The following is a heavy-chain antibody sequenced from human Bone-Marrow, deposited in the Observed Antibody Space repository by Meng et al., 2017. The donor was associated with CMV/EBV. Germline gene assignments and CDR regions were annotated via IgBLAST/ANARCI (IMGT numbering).Heavy chain of an antibody. D-gene: IGHD6-13*01. Sequence: GSLRLSCTVSGGSISSSSYYWGWIRQPPGKGLEWIGSIYYSGSTYYNPSLKSRVTISVDTSKNQFSLKLSSVTAADTAVYYCARARYSSSWPDYWGQGTLVTVSS. CDR1: GGSISSSSYY. CDR2: IYYSGST. J-gene: IGHJ4*02. V-gene: IGHV4-39*07. CDR3: ARARYSSSWPDY.